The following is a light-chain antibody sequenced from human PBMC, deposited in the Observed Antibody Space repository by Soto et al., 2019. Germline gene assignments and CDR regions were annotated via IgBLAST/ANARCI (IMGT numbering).Light chain of an antibody. V-gene: IGKV1-39*01. CDR2: AAS. Sequence: DIQMTQSPSSLSASVGDRVTITCRASQRISNYLNWYQQKPGKAPELLIYAASSLQSGVPSRFSGSRSGTEFTLTISSLHPEDFASYYCQESHGTLWTFGQGTKVEIK. CDR1: QRISNY. CDR3: QESHGTLWT. J-gene: IGKJ1*01.